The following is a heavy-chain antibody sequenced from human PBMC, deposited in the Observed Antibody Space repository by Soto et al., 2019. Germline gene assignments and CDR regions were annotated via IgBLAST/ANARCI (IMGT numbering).Heavy chain of an antibody. CDR2: IKQDGGEK. J-gene: IGHJ4*02. Sequence: EVQLVESGGGLVQPGGGLRHSCVAPRVSLTIDIGTSGGEAPGGGGGWVAHIKQDGGEKYYVGSVKGRFTISRDNAENSLYLQLDSLRAEDAAVYYCARGAFPTWGTYPLDYWGQGTLVTVSS. CDR1: RVSLTIDI. D-gene: IGHD3-16*02. CDR3: ARGAFPTWGTYPLDY. V-gene: IGHV3-7*04.